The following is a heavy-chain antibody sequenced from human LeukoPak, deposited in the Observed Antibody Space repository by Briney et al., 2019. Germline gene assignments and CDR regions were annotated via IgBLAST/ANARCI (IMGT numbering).Heavy chain of an antibody. V-gene: IGHV3-23*01. D-gene: IGHD3-10*01. CDR2: ITNGGGST. Sequence: GSLRLSCAASGFTFSTYPMSWVRQAPGKGLEWVSTITNGGGSTWYADSAKGRFTISRDNSKNTLYLQMNSLRAADTAMYYCAKRYFDITIKAFDIWGQGTMVTVSS. J-gene: IGHJ3*02. CDR3: AKRYFDITIKAFDI. CDR1: GFTFSTYP.